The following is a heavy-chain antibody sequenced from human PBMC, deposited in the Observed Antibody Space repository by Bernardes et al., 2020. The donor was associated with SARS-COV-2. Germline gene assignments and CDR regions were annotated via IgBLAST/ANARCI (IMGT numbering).Heavy chain of an antibody. CDR3: AKGGGVQWPAY. Sequence: GGSLRLSCAASGFTFSSSAMTWVRQAPGKGLEWVSTISSTGGTTFYAGSVRGRFTVSRDNSENTLYLQMNSLRVEDTAVYYCAKGGGVQWPAYWGQGTLVTVSS. J-gene: IGHJ4*02. CDR1: GFTFSSSA. V-gene: IGHV3-23*01. D-gene: IGHD6-19*01. CDR2: ISSTGGTT.